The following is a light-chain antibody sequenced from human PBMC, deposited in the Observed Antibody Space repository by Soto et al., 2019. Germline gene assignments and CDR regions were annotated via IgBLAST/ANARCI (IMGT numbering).Light chain of an antibody. CDR3: MQGIHWQWT. CDR2: KVY. CDR1: QSLVCSDGNTY. J-gene: IGKJ1*01. Sequence: DVVMTQLPPSLPVTLGKPASIACGSSQSLVCSDGNTYLNWFQQRPGQYKRRIIYKVYNRDSGVTDRFSGSGSGTDFALKIRRVEAEDVGVYYCMQGIHWQWTLGTGTKVDIK. V-gene: IGKV2-30*01.